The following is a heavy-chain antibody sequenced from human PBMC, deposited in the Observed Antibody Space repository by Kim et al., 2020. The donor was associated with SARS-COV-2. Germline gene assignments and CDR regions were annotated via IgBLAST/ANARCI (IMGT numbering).Heavy chain of an antibody. D-gene: IGHD3-3*01. CDR3: AFELGALEWPNSGDYGMDV. J-gene: IGHJ6*02. CDR2: INPNSGGT. V-gene: IGHV1-2*06. CDR1: GYTFTGYY. Sequence: ASVKVSCKASGYTFTGYYMHWVRQAPGQGLEWMGRINPNSGGTNYAQKFQGRVTMTRDTSISTAYMELSRLRSDDTAVYYCAFELGALEWPNSGDYGMDVWGQGTTVTVSS.